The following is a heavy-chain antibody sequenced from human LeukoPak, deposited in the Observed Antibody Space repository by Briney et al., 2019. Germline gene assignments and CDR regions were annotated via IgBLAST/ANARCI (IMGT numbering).Heavy chain of an antibody. CDR2: ISSSGSTI. V-gene: IGHV3-11*01. Sequence: GGSLRLSCAASGFTFSDYYMSWIRQAPGKGLEWVSYISSSGSTIYYADSAKGRFTISRDNAKNSLYLQMNSLRAEDTAVYYCARDRGTGTFYYYYGMDVWGQGTTVTVSS. CDR3: ARDRGTGTFYYYYGMDV. J-gene: IGHJ6*02. D-gene: IGHD1-7*01. CDR1: GFTFSDYY.